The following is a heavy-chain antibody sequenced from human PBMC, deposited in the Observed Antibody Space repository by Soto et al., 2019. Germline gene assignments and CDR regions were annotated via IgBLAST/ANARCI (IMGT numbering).Heavy chain of an antibody. Sequence: QVQLVESGGGVVQPGRSLRLSCAASGFTFSSYGMHWVRQAPGKGLEWVAVISYDGSNKYYADSVKGRFTISRDNSKNTLYLQMNSLRAEDTAVYYCAVGYCSSTSCPRLYYYYGMDVW. J-gene: IGHJ6*01. CDR2: ISYDGSNK. CDR1: GFTFSSYG. CDR3: AVGYCSSTSCPRLYYYYGMDV. D-gene: IGHD2-2*01. V-gene: IGHV3-30*03.